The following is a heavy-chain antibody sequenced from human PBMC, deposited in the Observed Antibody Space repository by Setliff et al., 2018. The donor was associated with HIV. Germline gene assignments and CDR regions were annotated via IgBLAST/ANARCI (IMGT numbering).Heavy chain of an antibody. Sequence: SSETLSLTCTVSGASISSGGYYWNWIRQLPGKGLEWIGYILDSGSTCYNPSLRGRLSMSIDTSANQFSVELTSVTAADTALYFCARVPNWGSAPFAYDVWGLGTMVTVSS. V-gene: IGHV4-31*02. CDR2: ILDSGST. D-gene: IGHD7-27*01. J-gene: IGHJ3*01. CDR3: ARVPNWGSAPFAYDV. CDR1: GASISSGGYY.